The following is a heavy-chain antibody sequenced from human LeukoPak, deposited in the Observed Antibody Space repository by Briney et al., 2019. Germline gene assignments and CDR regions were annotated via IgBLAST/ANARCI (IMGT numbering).Heavy chain of an antibody. CDR2: IKQDGSEK. Sequence: GGSLRLSCAASGFTFSSYWMSWVRQAPGKGLEWVASIKQDGSEKYYVDSVKGRFTISRDNAKNSLYLQMNSLRAEGTAVYYCARVVGNYYDSSGCFDYWGQGTLVTVSS. V-gene: IGHV3-7*03. D-gene: IGHD3-22*01. J-gene: IGHJ4*02. CDR1: GFTFSSYW. CDR3: ARVVGNYYDSSGCFDY.